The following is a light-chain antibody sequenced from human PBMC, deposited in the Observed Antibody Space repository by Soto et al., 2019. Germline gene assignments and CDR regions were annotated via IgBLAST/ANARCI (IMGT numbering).Light chain of an antibody. CDR2: GAS. CDR1: QSVTTK. CDR3: HQYNDWPRT. V-gene: IGKV3-15*01. J-gene: IGKJ1*01. Sequence: EIVLTRSPVTLPASLGGGATLSCRASQSVTTKLAWYQQKPGQAPRLVIFGASSRATGIPARFSGSGSGTEFTLTISSLQSEDFAVYYCHQYNDWPRTFGQGTKVDIK.